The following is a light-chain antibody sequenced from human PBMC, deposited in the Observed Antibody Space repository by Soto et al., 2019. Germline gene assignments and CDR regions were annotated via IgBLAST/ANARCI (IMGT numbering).Light chain of an antibody. CDR3: QQSYTTPTT. CDR1: QTISSH. Sequence: DIQMTQSPSSLSASVGDRVIITCRASQTISSHLNWYQQKPGKAPNLLVYAASSLQSGVPSRFTGSGSGTDFTLTISSLQPEDFATYFCQQSYTTPTTFGQGTRL. J-gene: IGKJ5*01. V-gene: IGKV1-39*01. CDR2: AAS.